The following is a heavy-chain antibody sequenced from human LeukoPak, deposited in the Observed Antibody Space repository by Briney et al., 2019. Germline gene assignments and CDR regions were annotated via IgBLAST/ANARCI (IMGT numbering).Heavy chain of an antibody. J-gene: IGHJ6*03. CDR2: VFYKGST. Sequence: SETLSLTCIVSGGSTSSYYWSWIRQSPGKGLEWIGYVFYKGSTNYNPSLKSRVSISVDTAKNQFSLRLSSVTAADTAVYYCARGNNYFFYYMDVWGKGATVTVSS. CDR1: GGSTSSYY. V-gene: IGHV4-59*01. CDR3: ARGNNYFFYYMDV.